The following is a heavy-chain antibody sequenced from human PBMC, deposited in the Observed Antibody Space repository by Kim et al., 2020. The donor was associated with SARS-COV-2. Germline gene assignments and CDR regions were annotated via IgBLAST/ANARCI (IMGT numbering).Heavy chain of an antibody. CDR2: MNPNSGNT. CDR1: GYTFTSDD. Sequence: ASVKVSCKASGYTFTSDDINWVRQATGQGLEWMGWMNPNSGNTGYAQKSQGRVTMTSNTSISTAYMELSSLRSEDTAVYYCARGRSGSYSNWFDPWGQGTLVTVSS. CDR3: ARGRSGSYSNWFDP. J-gene: IGHJ5*02. D-gene: IGHD1-26*01. V-gene: IGHV1-8*01.